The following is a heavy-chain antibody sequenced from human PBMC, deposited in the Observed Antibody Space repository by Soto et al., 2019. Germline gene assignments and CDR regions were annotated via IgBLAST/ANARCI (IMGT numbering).Heavy chain of an antibody. CDR3: ARWPQLEPRFDY. CDR2: IYYSGST. CDR1: GGSISSYY. V-gene: IGHV4-59*12. J-gene: IGHJ4*02. D-gene: IGHD1-1*01. Sequence: SETLSLTCTVSGGSISSYYWSWIRQPPGKGLEWIGYIYYSGSTYYNPSLRSRVTISVDTSKNQFSLKLSSVTAADTAVYYCARWPQLEPRFDYWGQGTLVTVSS.